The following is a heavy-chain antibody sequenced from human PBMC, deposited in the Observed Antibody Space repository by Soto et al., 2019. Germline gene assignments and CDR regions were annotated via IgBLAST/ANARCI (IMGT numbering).Heavy chain of an antibody. V-gene: IGHV4-59*08. CDR2: IYYSGST. Sequence: SETLSLTCTVSGGSISSYYWSWIRQPPGKGLEWIGYIYYSGSTNYNPSLKSRVTISVDTSKNQFSLKLSSVTAADTAVYYCARLPYSSSWPGVIDYWGQGTLVTVSS. CDR3: ARLPYSSSWPGVIDY. CDR1: GGSISSYY. J-gene: IGHJ4*02. D-gene: IGHD6-13*01.